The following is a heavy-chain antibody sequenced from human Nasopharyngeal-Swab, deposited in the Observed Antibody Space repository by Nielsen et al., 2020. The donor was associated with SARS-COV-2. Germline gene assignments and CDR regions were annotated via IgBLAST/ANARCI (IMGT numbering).Heavy chain of an antibody. CDR2: ISFDGREK. Sequence: SCAASGFTFSTYDMHWVRQTPGGGLEWVAVISFDGREKNYADSVKGRFIVSRDSSKNRLYLQMNSLKPEDTAVYFCAKDMYSNSAFDSWGQGTLVTVSS. CDR1: GFTFSTYD. D-gene: IGHD5-18*01. V-gene: IGHV3-30*18. J-gene: IGHJ4*02. CDR3: AKDMYSNSAFDS.